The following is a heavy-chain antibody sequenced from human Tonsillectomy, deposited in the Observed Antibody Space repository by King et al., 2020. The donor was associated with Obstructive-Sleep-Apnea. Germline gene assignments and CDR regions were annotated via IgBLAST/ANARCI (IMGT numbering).Heavy chain of an antibody. D-gene: IGHD3-9*01. CDR1: GFTFDDYA. V-gene: IGHV3-9*01. CDR2: ISWNSGSI. CDR3: AKDRDYDILTGYLNFDY. Sequence: QLVQSGGGLVQPGRSLRLSCAASGFTFDDYAMHWVRQAPGKGLEWVSGISWNSGSIGYADSVKGRFTISRDNAKNSLYLQMNSLRAEDTALYYCAKDRDYDILTGYLNFDYRGQGTLVTVSS. J-gene: IGHJ4*02.